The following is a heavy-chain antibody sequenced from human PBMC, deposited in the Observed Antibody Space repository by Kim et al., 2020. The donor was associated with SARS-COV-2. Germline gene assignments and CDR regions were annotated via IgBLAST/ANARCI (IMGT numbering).Heavy chain of an antibody. CDR1: GGSFSGYY. CDR3: ARGLGRIAAGS. D-gene: IGHD6-25*01. Sequence: SETLSLTCAVYGGSFSGYYWSWIRQPPGKGLEWIGEINHSGSTNYNPSLKSRVTISVDTSKNQFSLKLSSVTAADTAVYYCARGLGRIAAGSWGQGTLVT. V-gene: IGHV4-34*01. CDR2: INHSGST. J-gene: IGHJ5*02.